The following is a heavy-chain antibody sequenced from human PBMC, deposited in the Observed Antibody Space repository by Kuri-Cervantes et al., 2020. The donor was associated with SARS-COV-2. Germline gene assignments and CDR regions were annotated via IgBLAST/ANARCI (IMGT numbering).Heavy chain of an antibody. D-gene: IGHD2-2*01. J-gene: IGHJ6*02. CDR2: IVVGSGNT. Sequence: SVKVSCKASGFTFTSSAVQWVRQARGQRLEWIGWIVVGSGNTNYAQKFQERVTITSDMSTSTAYMELSSLRSEDTAVYYCAASLLYRIYYYYGMDVWAKGPRSPSP. V-gene: IGHV1-58*01. CDR1: GFTFTSSA. CDR3: AASLLYRIYYYYGMDV.